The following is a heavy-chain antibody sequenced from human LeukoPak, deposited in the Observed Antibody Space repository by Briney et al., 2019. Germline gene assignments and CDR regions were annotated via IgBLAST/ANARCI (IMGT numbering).Heavy chain of an antibody. Sequence: GGSLRLSCAASGFTFNKYAMSWVRQAPGKGLEWVSTVNGGGDNTYDADSVKGRFTISRDNSKNKLYLQMNSLSAEDTAVYYCARGYSYGSGSPLFWGQGTLVTVSS. D-gene: IGHD3-10*01. CDR1: GFTFNKYA. J-gene: IGHJ4*02. V-gene: IGHV3-23*01. CDR3: ARGYSYGSGSPLF. CDR2: VNGGGDNT.